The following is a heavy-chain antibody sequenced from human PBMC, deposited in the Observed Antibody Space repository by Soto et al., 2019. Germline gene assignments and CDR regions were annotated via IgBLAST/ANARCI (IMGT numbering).Heavy chain of an antibody. CDR3: EAVGIASVGYYNGMDV. CDR2: IVVGSGNT. Sequence: GDSVNVSFKASGFPFTTSALQLVRRARGQRLEWIGWIVVGSGNTIYAQRFQERVAITRDMSTSTAYMELSSLRSEDTAVYYCEAVGIASVGYYNGMDVWGQGNMVTVSS. V-gene: IGHV1-58*01. D-gene: IGHD6-13*01. J-gene: IGHJ6*02. CDR1: GFPFTTSA.